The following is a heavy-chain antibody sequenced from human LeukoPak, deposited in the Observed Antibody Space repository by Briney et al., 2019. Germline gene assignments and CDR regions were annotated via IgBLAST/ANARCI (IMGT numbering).Heavy chain of an antibody. CDR1: GGSISSSNW. J-gene: IGHJ4*02. Sequence: SETLSLTCAVSGGSISSSNWWSWVRQPPGQGLEWIGEIYHSGSTNYNPSLKSRVTISVDKSKNQFSLKLSSVTAADTAVYYCARFSFGIAVAGLDYWGQGTLVTVSS. V-gene: IGHV4-4*02. D-gene: IGHD6-19*01. CDR2: IYHSGST. CDR3: ARFSFGIAVAGLDY.